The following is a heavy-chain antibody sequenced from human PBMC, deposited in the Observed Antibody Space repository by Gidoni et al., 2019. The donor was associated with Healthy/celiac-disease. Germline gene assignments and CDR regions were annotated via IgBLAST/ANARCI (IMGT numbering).Heavy chain of an antibody. D-gene: IGHD3-22*01. V-gene: IGHV3-30*18. J-gene: IGHJ4*02. CDR1: GFTFSSYG. CDR3: AKGDYYDPTTLDY. CDR2: ISYDGSNK. Sequence: QVQLVESGGGVVQPGRSLRLSCAASGFTFSSYGMHWVRQAPGKGLEGVAVISYDGSNKYYADSVKGRFTISRDNSKNTLYLQMNSLRAEDTAVYYCAKGDYYDPTTLDYWGQGTLVTVSS.